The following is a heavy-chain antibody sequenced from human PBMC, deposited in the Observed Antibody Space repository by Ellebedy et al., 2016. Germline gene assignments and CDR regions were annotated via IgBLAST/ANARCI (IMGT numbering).Heavy chain of an antibody. J-gene: IGHJ4*02. CDR3: VVIYNSNSYRDY. Sequence: SETLSLXCSVSGGSISSSNYYWGWIRQPPGKGLEWIGSIYYSGSTYYNPSLKSRVIISEDTSKNQFSLNLNSVTAADTAVYYCVVIYNSNSYRDYWGQGTLVTVSS. V-gene: IGHV4-39*07. D-gene: IGHD5-24*01. CDR1: GGSISSSNYY. CDR2: IYYSGST.